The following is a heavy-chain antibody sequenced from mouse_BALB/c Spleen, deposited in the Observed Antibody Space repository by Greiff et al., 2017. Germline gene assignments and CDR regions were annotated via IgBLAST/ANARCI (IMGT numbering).Heavy chain of an antibody. V-gene: IGHV5-17*02. CDR2: ISSGSSTI. CDR3: ARDGNYGFAY. CDR1: GFTFSSFG. Sequence: EVKLMESGGGLVQPGGSRKLSCAASGFTFSSFGMHWVRQAPEKGLEWVAYISSGSSTIYYADTVKGRFTISRDNPKNTLFLQMTSLRSEETAMYYCARDGNYGFAYWGQGTLVTVSA. D-gene: IGHD2-1*01. J-gene: IGHJ3*01.